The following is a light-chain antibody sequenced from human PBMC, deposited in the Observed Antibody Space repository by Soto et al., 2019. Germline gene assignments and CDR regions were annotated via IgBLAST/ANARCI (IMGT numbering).Light chain of an antibody. V-gene: IGLV1-40*01. Sequence: QSVLTQPPSVSGAPGQRVTISCTGSGSNIGAGYDVPWYQHLPGTAPRLVIYENSKRPSGVPGRCSAAKAGASASLAIDGLQEEDEAEYYCQSYDKNFNWVFGGGTKLTVL. CDR3: QSYDKNFNWV. CDR1: GSNIGAGYD. CDR2: ENS. J-gene: IGLJ3*02.